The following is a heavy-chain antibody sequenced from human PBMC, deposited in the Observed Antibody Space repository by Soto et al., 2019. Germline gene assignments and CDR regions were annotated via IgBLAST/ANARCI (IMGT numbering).Heavy chain of an antibody. CDR2: ISSSSSYI. J-gene: IGHJ6*03. Sequence: GGSLRLSCAASGFTFSSYSMNWVRQAPGKGLEWVSSISSSSSYIYYADSVKGRFTISRDNAKNSLYLQMNSLRAEDTAVYYCASDPVPTSPTTAEAGYYYYMDVWGKGTTVTVSS. CDR3: ASDPVPTSPTTAEAGYYYYMDV. D-gene: IGHD4-17*01. V-gene: IGHV3-21*01. CDR1: GFTFSSYS.